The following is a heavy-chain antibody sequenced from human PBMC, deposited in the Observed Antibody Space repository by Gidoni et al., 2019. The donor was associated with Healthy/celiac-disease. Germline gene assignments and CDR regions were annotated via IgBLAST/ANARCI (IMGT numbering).Heavy chain of an antibody. Sequence: QVQLVQSGAEVKKPGASVKVSCKASGYTFTSYGISWVRPAPGQGLEGMGWISAYNGNTNYAQKLKGRVTRTTDTSTSTAYMELRSLRYDDTAVYYCARAVVPPALSYGRVDPWGQGTLVTVSS. CDR1: GYTFTSYG. J-gene: IGHJ5*02. CDR2: ISAYNGNT. CDR3: ARAVVPPALSYGRVDP. D-gene: IGHD2-2*01. V-gene: IGHV1-18*01.